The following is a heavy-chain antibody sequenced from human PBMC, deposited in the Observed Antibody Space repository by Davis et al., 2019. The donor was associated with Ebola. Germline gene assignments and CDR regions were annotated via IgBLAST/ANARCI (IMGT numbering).Heavy chain of an antibody. D-gene: IGHD6-13*01. CDR2: ISGDGGST. CDR3: AKDIHGDPAYGSSWYGGMDV. J-gene: IGHJ6*02. CDR1: GFTFDDYA. V-gene: IGHV3-43*02. Sequence: GESLKISCAASGFTFDDYAMHWVRQAPGKGLEWVSLISGDGGSTYYADSVKGRFTISRDNSKNSLYLQMNSLRTEDTALYYCAKDIHGDPAYGSSWYGGMDVWGQGTTVTVSS.